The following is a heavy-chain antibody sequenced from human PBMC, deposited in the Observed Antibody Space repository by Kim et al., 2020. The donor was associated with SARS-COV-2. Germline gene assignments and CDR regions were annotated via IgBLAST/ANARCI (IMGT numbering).Heavy chain of an antibody. CDR1: GFTVSSNY. Sequence: GGSLRLSCAASGFTVSSNYMSWVRQAPGKGLEWVSVIYSGGSTYYADSVKGRFTISRDNSKNTLYLQMNSLRAEDTAVYYCASGYPLPRGWFDPWGQGTLVTVSS. CDR2: IYSGGST. J-gene: IGHJ5*02. V-gene: IGHV3-53*01. D-gene: IGHD6-13*01. CDR3: ASGYPLPRGWFDP.